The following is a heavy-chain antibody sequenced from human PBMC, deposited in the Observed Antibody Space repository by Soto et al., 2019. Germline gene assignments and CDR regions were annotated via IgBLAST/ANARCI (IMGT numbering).Heavy chain of an antibody. D-gene: IGHD1-1*01. Sequence: HPGGSLRLSCAASGFTFSSYAMSWVRQAPGKGLEWVSAISGSGGSTYYADSVKGRFTISRDNSKNTLYLQMNSLRAEDTAVYYCAKSPPPGTPPGTPDYYYYYMDVWGKGTTVTVSS. V-gene: IGHV3-23*01. CDR3: AKSPPPGTPPGTPDYYYYYMDV. CDR2: ISGSGGST. CDR1: GFTFSSYA. J-gene: IGHJ6*03.